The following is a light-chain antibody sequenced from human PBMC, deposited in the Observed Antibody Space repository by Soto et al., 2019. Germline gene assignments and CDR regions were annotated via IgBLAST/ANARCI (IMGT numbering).Light chain of an antibody. CDR3: GTWDSSLSAGV. J-gene: IGLJ2*01. CDR2: ENN. V-gene: IGLV1-51*02. Sequence: QSVLTQPPSVSAAPGQKVTISCSGSTSNIGSNYVSWYQQLPGTAPKLLIFENNRRPPGIPDRFSGSKSGTSATLVITGLQTGDEADYYCGTWDSSLSAGVFGGGTKVTVL. CDR1: TSNIGSNY.